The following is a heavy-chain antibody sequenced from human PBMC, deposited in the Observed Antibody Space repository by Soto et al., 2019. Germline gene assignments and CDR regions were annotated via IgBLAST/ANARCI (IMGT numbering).Heavy chain of an antibody. J-gene: IGHJ6*02. CDR2: TSAYKGNT. CDR3: ARRQWLVGGYYYGMDV. V-gene: IGHV1-18*01. Sequence: QVQLVQSGAEGKKPGASVKVSCKASGYTFTSYGISWVRQAPGQGLELMGWTSAYKGNTNYAQKLQGRVTMTTDTSTSTAYMELRSLRSDDTAVYYCARRQWLVGGYYYGMDVWGQGTTVTVSS. D-gene: IGHD6-19*01. CDR1: GYTFTSYG.